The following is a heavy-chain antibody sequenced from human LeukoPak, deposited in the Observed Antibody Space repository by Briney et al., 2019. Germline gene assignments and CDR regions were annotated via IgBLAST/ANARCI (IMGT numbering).Heavy chain of an antibody. J-gene: IGHJ3*02. Sequence: PGRSLRLSCAASGFTFSTYFMHWVRQAPGKGLEWVADIASDGSHTFYVESVKGRFTISRDNSKNTPYLQMNSLRAEDTAVYFCARERQDTILHSGAFDIWGQGTMVTVSS. V-gene: IGHV3-30-3*01. D-gene: IGHD2-21*01. CDR1: GFTFSTYF. CDR2: IASDGSHT. CDR3: ARERQDTILHSGAFDI.